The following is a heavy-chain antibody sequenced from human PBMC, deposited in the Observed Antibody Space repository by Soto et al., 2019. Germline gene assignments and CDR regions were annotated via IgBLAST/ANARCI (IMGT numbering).Heavy chain of an antibody. D-gene: IGHD2-8*01. CDR1: GFTFSGYS. CDR3: ARDFDCADGVCYTGYYYYGLDV. Sequence: EVQLVESGGGLVHPGGSLRLSCVVSGFTFSGYSMNWVRQTPGKGLEWLSYISSAGTTISYADSVKGRFTISRDNAKNSLYLQMNSLRDEDTAVYYCARDFDCADGVCYTGYYYYGLDVW. J-gene: IGHJ6*01. V-gene: IGHV3-48*02. CDR2: ISSAGTTI.